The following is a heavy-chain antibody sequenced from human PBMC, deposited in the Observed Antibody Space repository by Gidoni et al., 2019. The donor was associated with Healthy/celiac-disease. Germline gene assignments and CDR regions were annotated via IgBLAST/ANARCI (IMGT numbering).Heavy chain of an antibody. J-gene: IGHJ4*02. Sequence: EVQLVESGGGLIQPGGSLRLSCAASGFTVSSNYMSWVRQAPGKGLEWVSVIYSGGSTYYADSVKGRFTIFRDNSKNTLYLQMNSLRAEDTAVYYCARSSPHTTAPFDYWGQGTLVTVSS. CDR2: IYSGGST. D-gene: IGHD1-1*01. CDR3: ARSSPHTTAPFDY. CDR1: GFTVSSNY. V-gene: IGHV3-53*01.